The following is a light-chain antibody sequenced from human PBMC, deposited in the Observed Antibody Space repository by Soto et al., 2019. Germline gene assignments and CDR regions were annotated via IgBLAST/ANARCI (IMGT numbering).Light chain of an antibody. V-gene: IGKV1-39*01. J-gene: IGKJ4*01. CDR1: QNINTY. Sequence: DIQLTQSPSSLSTSVGDRVTITCRSGQNINTYLNWYQQRPGEPPKLLIYHASSLKSGVPSRFSGSASGTAFTLTISSLQPEDFGTYYCQQSSRMPPFGGGTKLDIK. CDR3: QQSSRMPP. CDR2: HAS.